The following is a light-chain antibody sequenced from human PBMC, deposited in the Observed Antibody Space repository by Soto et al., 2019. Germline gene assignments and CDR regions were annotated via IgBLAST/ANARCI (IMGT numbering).Light chain of an antibody. CDR2: GAS. CDR1: QNVATN. Sequence: IVMTQSPVTLSMSPGDRATLSCRASQNVATNVAWYQQNPGQAPRLLIYGASIRATGVPARFSGSGSGTEFTLTIDSLQSEDFAVFYLHQATSGLRTFGRGTRVEV. V-gene: IGKV3-15*01. J-gene: IGKJ1*01. CDR3: HQATSGLRT.